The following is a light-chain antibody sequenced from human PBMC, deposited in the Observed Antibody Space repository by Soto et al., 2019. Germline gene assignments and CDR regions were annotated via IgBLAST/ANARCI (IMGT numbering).Light chain of an antibody. V-gene: IGKV3-15*01. J-gene: IGKJ5*01. CDR2: GAS. Sequence: EVLMTQSPATLSVSPGDRATLSCRASQSINSNLAWYQQQPGQAPRLLIYGASTRATAVPDRFSGSGSGTEFTLTISSLQSEDFAVYYCQQYNNWPITFGQGTRLEIK. CDR3: QQYNNWPIT. CDR1: QSINSN.